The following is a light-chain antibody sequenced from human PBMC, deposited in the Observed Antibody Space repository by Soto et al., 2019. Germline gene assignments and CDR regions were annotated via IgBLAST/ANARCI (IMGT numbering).Light chain of an antibody. J-gene: IGKJ1*01. CDR3: LQNNSYPVT. CDR2: TAS. V-gene: IGKV1-17*01. Sequence: DIQMTQSPSSLSASVGDRVTIXXRASQGIRHDLAWYQQKPGKAPKRXIYTASSLQSGVPPRFRGSGAETEFTLTISSLQPEDFATYYCLQNNSYPVTFGQGTKVDIK. CDR1: QGIRHD.